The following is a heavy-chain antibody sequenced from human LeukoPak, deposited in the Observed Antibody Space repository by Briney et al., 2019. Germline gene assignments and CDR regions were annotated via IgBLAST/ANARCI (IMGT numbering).Heavy chain of an antibody. V-gene: IGHV4-34*01. CDR1: GGSFSGHY. D-gene: IGHD4/OR15-4a*01. CDR2: INHSGST. Sequence: SETLSLTCAVYGGSFSGHYWSWIRQPPGKGLEWIGGINHSGSTNYNPSLKSRVTISVDTSKSQFSLKLNSVTAADTAVYYCARVPDYYYYYYMDVWGKGTTVTVSS. CDR3: ARVPDYYYYYYMDV. J-gene: IGHJ6*03.